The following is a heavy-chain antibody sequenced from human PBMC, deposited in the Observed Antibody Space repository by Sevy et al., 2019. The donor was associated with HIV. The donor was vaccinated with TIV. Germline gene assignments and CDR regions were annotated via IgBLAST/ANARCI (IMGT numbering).Heavy chain of an antibody. V-gene: IGHV4-30-4*01. J-gene: IGHJ4*01. CDR2: IHYSGGT. CDR3: ASKRWYYPGPFDY. Sequence: SETLSLTCTVSGGSISSSDSYWSWIRQPPGKGLEWIGYIHYSGGTYYNPFLKSRVAMSVDTSEKQFSLKLRFLTAAGTGVFFCASKRWYYPGPFDYLGPGTLVTVSS. D-gene: IGHD2-15*01. CDR1: GGSISSSDSY.